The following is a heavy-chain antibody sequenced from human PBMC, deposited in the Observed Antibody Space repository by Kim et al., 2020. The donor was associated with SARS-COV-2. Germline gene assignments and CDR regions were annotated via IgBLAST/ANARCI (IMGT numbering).Heavy chain of an antibody. J-gene: IGHJ3*02. CDR2: ISGGGYT. V-gene: IGHV3-23*01. D-gene: IGHD3-10*01. CDR3: AKKGSPSGWAFDI. Sequence: GGSLRLSCAASGFTFSTYAMNWVRQAPEKGLEWVSAISGGGYTYYADSVKGRFTISRDTSKNTLYLQMNSLRAEDTALYYCAKKGSPSGWAFDIRGQGTMVTVSS. CDR1: GFTFSTYA.